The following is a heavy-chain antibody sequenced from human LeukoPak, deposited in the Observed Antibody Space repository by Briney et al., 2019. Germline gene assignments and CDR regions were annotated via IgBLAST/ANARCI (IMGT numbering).Heavy chain of an antibody. Sequence: GGSLRLSCSASGFTFSDYPMHWVRQAPGKGLEWVAVLSYDGSNKYYADSVKGRFTISRDNSKNTLYLQMNSLRAEDTAVYYCARPATVSGGDYWGQGTLVTVSS. V-gene: IGHV3-30*04. J-gene: IGHJ4*02. CDR2: LSYDGSNK. CDR3: ARPATVSGGDY. CDR1: GFTFSDYP. D-gene: IGHD2-15*01.